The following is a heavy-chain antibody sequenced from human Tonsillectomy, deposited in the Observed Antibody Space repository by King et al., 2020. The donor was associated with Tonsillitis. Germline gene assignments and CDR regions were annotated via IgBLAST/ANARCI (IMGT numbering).Heavy chain of an antibody. D-gene: IGHD3-9*01. CDR3: ARGGYYDILTGSPNSYYYYGMDV. Sequence: QLVQSGGGVVQXGRSLXXSCAASGFTFSIYSMHWVRQAPGKGLEWVAVISYDGSNKYYADSVKGRFTISRDSSKNTLYLQMNSLRAEDTAVYYCARGGYYDILTGSPNSYYYYGMDVWGQGTTVTVSS. CDR1: GFTFSIYS. V-gene: IGHV3-30*04. CDR2: ISYDGSNK. J-gene: IGHJ6*02.